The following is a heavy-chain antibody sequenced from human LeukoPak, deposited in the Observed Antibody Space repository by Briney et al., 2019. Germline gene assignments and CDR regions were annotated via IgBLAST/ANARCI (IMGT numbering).Heavy chain of an antibody. CDR2: IRWDSGTI. CDR1: GFTFDDYA. CDR3: ARYVIGNQIDY. D-gene: IGHD3-16*02. J-gene: IGHJ4*02. Sequence: GGSLRLSCAASGFTFDDYAMHWVRQAPGKGLEWVSGIRWDSGTIGYADSVKGRFTISRDNAKNSLYLQMDSLRAEDTAVYYCARYVIGNQIDYWGQGTLVTVSS. V-gene: IGHV3-9*01.